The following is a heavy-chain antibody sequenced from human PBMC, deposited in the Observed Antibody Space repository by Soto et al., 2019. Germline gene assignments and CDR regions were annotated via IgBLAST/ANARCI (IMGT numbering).Heavy chain of an antibody. V-gene: IGHV3-30-3*01. Sequence: QVPLVESGGGVVQPGRSLRLSCAASGFTFSSYAMHWVRQAPGKGLEWVAVISYDGSNKYYADSVKGRFTISRDNSKNTLYLQMNSLRAEDTAVYYCARDRPDSSGYYPVFDYWGQGTLVTVSS. D-gene: IGHD3-22*01. CDR1: GFTFSSYA. CDR3: ARDRPDSSGYYPVFDY. J-gene: IGHJ4*02. CDR2: ISYDGSNK.